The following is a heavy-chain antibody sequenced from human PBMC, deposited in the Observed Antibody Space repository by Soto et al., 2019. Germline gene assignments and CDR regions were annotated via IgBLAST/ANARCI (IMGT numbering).Heavy chain of an antibody. Sequence: EVQLVESGGGLVKPGGSLRLSCAASGFTFSNAWMSWVRQAPGKGLEWVGRIKSKTDGGTTDYAAPVKGRFTISRDDSKNTLNMQMNSLKTEYTAVYYCTTDWGLLWLGELYHDAFDIWGQGTMVTVSS. CDR3: TTDWGLLWLGELYHDAFDI. V-gene: IGHV3-15*01. CDR1: GFTFSNAW. CDR2: IKSKTDGGTT. D-gene: IGHD3-10*01. J-gene: IGHJ3*02.